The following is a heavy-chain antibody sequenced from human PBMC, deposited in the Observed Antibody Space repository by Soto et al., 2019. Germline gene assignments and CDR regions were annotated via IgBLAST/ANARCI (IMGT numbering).Heavy chain of an antibody. CDR1: GGSLSSVGYY. Sequence: PSETLSLTCTVSGGSLSSVGYYWSWIRQHPGKGLEWIGYIYYTGSTYYNPSVKSRVTISVDTSKNQLSLKLSSVTAADTAVYYCARDAPNYGGTGSDAFDIWGQGAVVTVSS. J-gene: IGHJ3*02. CDR3: ARDAPNYGGTGSDAFDI. V-gene: IGHV4-31*03. CDR2: IYYTGST. D-gene: IGHD4-17*01.